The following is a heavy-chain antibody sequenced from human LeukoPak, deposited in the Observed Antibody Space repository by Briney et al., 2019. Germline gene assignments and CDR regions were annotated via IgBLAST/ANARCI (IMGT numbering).Heavy chain of an antibody. V-gene: IGHV3-21*01. J-gene: IGHJ4*02. Sequence: GGSLRLSCAASGFTFSSYSMNWVRQAPGKGLEGVSSISSSSSYIYYADSVKGRFTISRDNAKNSLYLQMNSLSAEDTAVYYCASGHGGNLSGLFDYWGQGTLVTVSS. D-gene: IGHD4-23*01. CDR2: ISSSSSYI. CDR1: GFTFSSYS. CDR3: ASGHGGNLSGLFDY.